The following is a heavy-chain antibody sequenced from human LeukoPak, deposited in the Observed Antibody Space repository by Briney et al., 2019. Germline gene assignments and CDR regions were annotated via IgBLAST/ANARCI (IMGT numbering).Heavy chain of an antibody. J-gene: IGHJ3*02. CDR1: GGSFSGYY. Sequence: SDTLSLTCAVYGGSFSGYYWSWIRQPRGQGLEWIGEINHSGSTNYNPSLKSRVTISVDTSKNQFSLKLSSVTAADTAVYYCARGGSSGYYGGAFDIWGQGTMVTVSS. CDR3: ARGGSSGYYGGAFDI. D-gene: IGHD3-22*01. V-gene: IGHV4-34*01. CDR2: INHSGST.